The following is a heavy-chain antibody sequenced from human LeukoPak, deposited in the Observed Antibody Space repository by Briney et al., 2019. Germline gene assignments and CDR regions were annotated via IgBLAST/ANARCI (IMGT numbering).Heavy chain of an antibody. Sequence: PGGSLRLSCAASGFTFRSYGMSWVRQAPGKGLEWVSAISGSGGSTYYADSVRGRFTISRDNAKNSLYLQMNSLRAEDTAVYYCARDQEWFGELFCDYWGQGTLVTVSS. CDR1: GFTFRSYG. D-gene: IGHD3-10*01. CDR3: ARDQEWFGELFCDY. CDR2: ISGSGGST. V-gene: IGHV3-23*01. J-gene: IGHJ4*02.